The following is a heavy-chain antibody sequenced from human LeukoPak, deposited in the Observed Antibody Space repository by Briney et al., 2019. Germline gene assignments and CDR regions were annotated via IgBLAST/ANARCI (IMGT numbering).Heavy chain of an antibody. V-gene: IGHV3-23*01. CDR1: GSTFSSYA. Sequence: GGSLRLSCAASGSTFSSYAMSWVRQAPGKGLEWVSAISGSGGSAYYADSVKGRFTISRDNSKNTLYLQMNSLRAEDTAVYYCAKDQSFSGNYDFWSGYYGYYFDYWGQGTLVTVSS. D-gene: IGHD3-3*01. J-gene: IGHJ4*02. CDR2: ISGSGGSA. CDR3: AKDQSFSGNYDFWSGYYGYYFDY.